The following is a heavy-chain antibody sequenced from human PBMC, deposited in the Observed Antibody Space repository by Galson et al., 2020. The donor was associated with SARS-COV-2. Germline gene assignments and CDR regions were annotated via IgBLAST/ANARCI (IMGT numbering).Heavy chain of an antibody. V-gene: IGHV4-34*01. CDR2: INHSGST. J-gene: IGHJ6*03. D-gene: IGHD2-2*02. CDR1: GGSFSGYY. CDR3: ARGWGARGRGYCSSTSCYSPSYMDV. Sequence: SQTLSLTCAVYGGSFSGYYWSWIRQPPGKGLEWIGEINHSGSTNYNPSLKSRVTISVDTSKNQFSLKLSSVTAADTAVYYCARGWGARGRGYCSSTSCYSPSYMDVWGKGTTVTVSS.